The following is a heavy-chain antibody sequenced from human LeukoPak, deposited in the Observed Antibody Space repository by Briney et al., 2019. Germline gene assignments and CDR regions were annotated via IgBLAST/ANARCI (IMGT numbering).Heavy chain of an antibody. J-gene: IGHJ4*02. CDR1: GFTFSSYG. CDR2: ISYDGSNN. Sequence: GRSLRLSCAASGFTFSSYGMHWVRQAPGKGLEWVAVISYDGSNNYYADSVKGRFTISRDNSKNTLYLQMNSLRAEDTAVYYCARDSGFGELHYYFDYWGQGTLVTVSS. CDR3: ARDSGFGELHYYFDY. D-gene: IGHD3-10*01. V-gene: IGHV3-30*03.